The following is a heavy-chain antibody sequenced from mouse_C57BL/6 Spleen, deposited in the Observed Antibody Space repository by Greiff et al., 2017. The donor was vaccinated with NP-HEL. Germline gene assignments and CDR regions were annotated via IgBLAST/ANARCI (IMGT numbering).Heavy chain of an antibody. CDR2: INPSSGYT. J-gene: IGHJ2*01. CDR3: AKDNWDPYFDY. V-gene: IGHV1-7*01. Sequence: QVQRQQSGAELAKPGASVKLSCKASGYTFTSYWMHWVKQRPGQGLEWIGYINPSSGYTKYNQKFKDKATLTADKSSSTAYMQLSSLTYEDSAVYYCAKDNWDPYFDYWGQGTTLTVSS. D-gene: IGHD4-1*01. CDR1: GYTFTSYW.